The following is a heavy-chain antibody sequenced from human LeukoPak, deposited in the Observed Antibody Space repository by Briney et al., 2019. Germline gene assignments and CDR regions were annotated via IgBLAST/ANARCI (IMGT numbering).Heavy chain of an antibody. CDR2: IKRKSDGGTT. J-gene: IGHJ3*02. CDR3: TTEGSIYGNHALDI. Sequence: GGSLRLSCAASGFSFNNAWMSWVRQAPGKGLEWVGHIKRKSDGGTTDYGAPVQGIFTISRDDSKNTLYIQMNNLEVEDTAVYFCTTEGSIYGNHALDIWGQGTMVTVSS. CDR1: GFSFNNAW. D-gene: IGHD3-10*01. V-gene: IGHV3-15*01.